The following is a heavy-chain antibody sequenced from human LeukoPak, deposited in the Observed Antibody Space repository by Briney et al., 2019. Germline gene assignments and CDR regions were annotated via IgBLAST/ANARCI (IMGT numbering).Heavy chain of an antibody. CDR1: GFTFSDYY. V-gene: IGHV3-11*01. D-gene: IGHD4-17*01. Sequence: GGSLRLSCAASGFTFSDYYMSWIRQAPGKGLEWLSYISSSNITMYYADSVKGRFTISRDNAKKSLYLQMNSLRPDDTAVYYCARDGGYGDYPHFDYWGQGTLVTVSS. CDR3: ARDGGYGDYPHFDY. CDR2: ISSSNITM. J-gene: IGHJ4*01.